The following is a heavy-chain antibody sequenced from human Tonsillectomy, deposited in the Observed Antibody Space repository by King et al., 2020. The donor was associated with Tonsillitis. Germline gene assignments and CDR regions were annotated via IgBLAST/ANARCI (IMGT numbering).Heavy chain of an antibody. Sequence: VQLVESGGGLVQPGGSLKLSCAASGFTFSGSAMHWVRQASGKGREGVGRIISKANNYARAYVESVKGRLTISTDDSKNTAYLQKNSLKTEDTAVYYCSRWDSSAFDIWGQGTMVTVSS. J-gene: IGHJ3*02. CDR3: SRWDSSAFDI. CDR2: IISKANNYAR. CDR1: GFTFSGSA. D-gene: IGHD1-26*01. V-gene: IGHV3-73*02.